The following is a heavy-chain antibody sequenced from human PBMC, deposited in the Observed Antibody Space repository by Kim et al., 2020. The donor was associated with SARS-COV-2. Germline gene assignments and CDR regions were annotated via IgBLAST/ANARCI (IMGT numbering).Heavy chain of an antibody. V-gene: IGHV3-7*01. D-gene: IGHD6-6*01. Sequence: GGSLRLSCVASGFTFSYNWMSWVRQAPGKGLEWLAQIKEDGSEKFYVDSVKGRFTISRDNAKNSLYLQMDSLRAADTAVYYCARGGRPGDYWGQGTRVTVSS. J-gene: IGHJ4*02. CDR3: ARGGRPGDY. CDR2: IKEDGSEK. CDR1: GFTFSYNW.